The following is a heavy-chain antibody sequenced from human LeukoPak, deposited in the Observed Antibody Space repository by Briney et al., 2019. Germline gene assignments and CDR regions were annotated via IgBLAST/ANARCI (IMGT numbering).Heavy chain of an antibody. CDR3: ARVDCRSTSCYPDY. CDR2: ISAYNGNT. CDR1: GYTFTSYG. V-gene: IGHV1-18*01. D-gene: IGHD2-2*01. J-gene: IGHJ4*02. Sequence: GASVKVSCKASGYTFTSYGISWVRQAPGQGLEWMGWISAYNGNTNYAQKLQGRVTMTTDTSTSTAYMELSSLRSEDTAVYYCARVDCRSTSCYPDYWGQGTLVTVSS.